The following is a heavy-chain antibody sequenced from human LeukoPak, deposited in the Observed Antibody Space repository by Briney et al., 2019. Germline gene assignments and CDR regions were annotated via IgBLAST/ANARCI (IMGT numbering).Heavy chain of an antibody. CDR2: IYYSGST. Sequence: SETLSLTCTVSGGSISSYYWSWIRQPPGKGLEWIVYIYYSGSTNYNPSLKSRVTISVDTSKNQFSLKLSSVTAADTAVYYCAREIVRDDGYWFDPWGQGTLVTVSS. CDR3: AREIVRDDGYWFDP. V-gene: IGHV4-59*01. D-gene: IGHD1-26*01. J-gene: IGHJ5*02. CDR1: GGSISSYY.